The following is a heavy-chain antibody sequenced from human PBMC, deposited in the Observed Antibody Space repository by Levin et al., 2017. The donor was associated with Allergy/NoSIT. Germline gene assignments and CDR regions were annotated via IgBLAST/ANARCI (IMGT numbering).Heavy chain of an antibody. J-gene: IGHJ4*02. V-gene: IGHV4-39*01. CDR1: GGSISSSISY. Sequence: MASETLSLTCTVSGGSISSSISYWGWIRQAPGKGLEWIGSIYNSGSTYYNPSLKSRVTTSVGTSKNQFSLKLSSVTAADTAVYYCARQCYDILTGYYNFDYWGQGTLVTVSS. CDR3: ARQCYDILTGYYNFDY. CDR2: IYNSGST. D-gene: IGHD3-9*01.